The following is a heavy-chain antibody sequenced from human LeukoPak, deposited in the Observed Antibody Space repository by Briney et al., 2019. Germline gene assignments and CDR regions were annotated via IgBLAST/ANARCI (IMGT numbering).Heavy chain of an antibody. V-gene: IGHV3-9*01. J-gene: IGHJ4*02. CDR1: MVTFDDYA. CDR2: ISWNSGSI. CDR3: AADSSSWYPVDFDY. D-gene: IGHD6-13*01. Sequence: CLRLSCAASMVTFDDYAMHWVRQAPGKGLEWVSGISWNSGSIGYADSVKGRFRISRDNAKNSLYLQMNSLRAEDSALYYCAADSSSWYPVDFDYWGQGTLVTVSS.